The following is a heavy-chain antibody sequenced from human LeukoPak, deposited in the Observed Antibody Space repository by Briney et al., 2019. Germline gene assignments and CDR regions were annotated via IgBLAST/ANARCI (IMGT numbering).Heavy chain of an antibody. Sequence: PGGSLRLSCAASGFRLSDFNMNWVRQAPGKGLEWVSSITKQSDYVYYAGSVTGRFTISRDNAKNSLYLQMNSLRAEDTAVYYCAREAVDTAMVGYWGQGTLVTVSS. CDR3: AREAVDTAMVGY. D-gene: IGHD5-18*01. CDR1: GFRLSDFN. CDR2: ITKQSDYV. V-gene: IGHV3-21*01. J-gene: IGHJ4*02.